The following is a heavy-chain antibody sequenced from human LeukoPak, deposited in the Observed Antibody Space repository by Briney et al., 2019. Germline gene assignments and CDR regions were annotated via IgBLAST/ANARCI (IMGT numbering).Heavy chain of an antibody. D-gene: IGHD7-27*01. CDR3: ASRKLGNDY. CDR1: GGSFSGYY. Sequence: SETLSPTCAVYGGSFSGYYWSWIRQPPGKGLEWIGEINHSGSTNYNPSLKSRVTISADTSQNQFSLKLSSVTAADTAVYYCASRKLGNDYWGQGTLVTVSS. J-gene: IGHJ4*02. V-gene: IGHV4-34*01. CDR2: INHSGST.